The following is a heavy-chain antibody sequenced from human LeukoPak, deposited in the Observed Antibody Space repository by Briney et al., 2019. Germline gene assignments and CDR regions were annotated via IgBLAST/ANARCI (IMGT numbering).Heavy chain of an antibody. V-gene: IGHV3-74*01. J-gene: IGHJ4*02. CDR3: AGDLTGAVFDF. D-gene: IGHD1-26*01. Sequence: GALRLPCAAPGFPLSSYWIHWVRQAPGKGLVCVSRITSDGSSTSYADSVRGRFTISRDNAKNTVYLQMNSLRAEDTAVYYCAGDLTGAVFDFWGQGTLVTVSS. CDR2: ITSDGSST. CDR1: GFPLSSYW.